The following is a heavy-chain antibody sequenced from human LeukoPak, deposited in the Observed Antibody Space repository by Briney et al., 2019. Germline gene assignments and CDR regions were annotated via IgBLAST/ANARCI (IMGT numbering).Heavy chain of an antibody. CDR1: GGTFSSYA. Sequence: ASVKVSCKASGGTFSSYAISWVRQAPGQGLEWMGGIIPIFGTAKYAQTFQGRVTITTDESTSTAYMELSSLRSEDTAVYYCARGAHYYDSSGYDVDYWGQGTLVTVSS. CDR3: ARGAHYYDSSGYDVDY. CDR2: IIPIFGTA. J-gene: IGHJ4*02. V-gene: IGHV1-69*05. D-gene: IGHD3-22*01.